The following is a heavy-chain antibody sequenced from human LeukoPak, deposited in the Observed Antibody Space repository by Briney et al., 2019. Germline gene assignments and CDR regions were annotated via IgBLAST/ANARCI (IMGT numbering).Heavy chain of an antibody. V-gene: IGHV3-11*01. CDR1: GFTFSDYY. D-gene: IGHD5-18*01. J-gene: IGHJ6*03. CDR2: ISSGGSTI. CDR3: ARVETAMVFYYYHYMDV. Sequence: GGSLRLSCAASGFTFSDYYMTWIRQAPGKGLEWVSYISSGGSTIYYADSVKGRFTISRDNAKNSLYLQMNSLRAEDTAVYYCARVETAMVFYYYHYMDVWGKGTTVTVSS.